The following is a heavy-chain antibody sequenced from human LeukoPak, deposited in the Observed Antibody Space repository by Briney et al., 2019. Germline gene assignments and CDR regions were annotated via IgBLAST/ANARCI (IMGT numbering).Heavy chain of an antibody. Sequence: ASVKVSCKASGYTFTSYDINWVRQATGQGLEWMGWINPNSGNTGYAQKFQGRVAMTRNTSISTAYMELSRLRSEDTAVYYCARGLVSVTTLTSYYFDYWGQRTLGTVSS. CDR2: INPNSGNT. D-gene: IGHD4-11*01. CDR3: ARGLVSVTTLTSYYFDY. V-gene: IGHV1-8*01. CDR1: GYTFTSYD. J-gene: IGHJ4*02.